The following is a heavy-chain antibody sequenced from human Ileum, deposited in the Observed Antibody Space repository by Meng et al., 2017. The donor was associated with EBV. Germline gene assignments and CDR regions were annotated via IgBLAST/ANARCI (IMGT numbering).Heavy chain of an antibody. CDR3: GRDQGRELINH. CDR1: GDSISSDIW. Sequence: VQLQGSAPGLVRPSGTLSLPCTVSGDSISSDIWWSWVRQPPGKGLEWIGEVYHRGDTNYNPSLKSRVDISVDKSKNQFYLSLFSVTAADTAVYYCGRDQGRELINHWGQGTLVTVSS. D-gene: IGHD1-7*01. CDR2: VYHRGDT. J-gene: IGHJ4*02. V-gene: IGHV4-4*02.